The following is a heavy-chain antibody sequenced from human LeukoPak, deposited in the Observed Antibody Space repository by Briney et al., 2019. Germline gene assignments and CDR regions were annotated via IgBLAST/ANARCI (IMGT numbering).Heavy chain of an antibody. CDR1: GFTFSSYA. J-gene: IGHJ4*02. D-gene: IGHD3-10*01. V-gene: IGHV3-23*01. CDR2: ISGSGAGT. CDR3: AKDGMVRGVTHSDY. Sequence: GGSLRLSCAASGFTFSSYAMSWVRQAPGKGLEWVSSISGSGAGTYYADSVRGRFTISRDNSKNTLYLQMNGLRAEDTAEYYCAKDGMVRGVTHSDYWGQGTLVTVSS.